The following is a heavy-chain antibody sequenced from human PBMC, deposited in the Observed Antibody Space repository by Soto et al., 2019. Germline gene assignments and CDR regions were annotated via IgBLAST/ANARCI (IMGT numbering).Heavy chain of an antibody. D-gene: IGHD1-1*01. Sequence: EVQLVESGGGLVQPGRSLRLSCSASGFTFDNCAMHGVRQAPGKGLEWVSGISWDSTTVGYADSVKGRFTISRDDAKNSLYRNMNSLRREDTYLYYCVQGRYPTMATPLDHWGQGTLVTVSS. V-gene: IGHV3-9*01. J-gene: IGHJ5*02. CDR3: VQGRYPTMATPLDH. CDR2: ISWDSTTV. CDR1: GFTFDNCA.